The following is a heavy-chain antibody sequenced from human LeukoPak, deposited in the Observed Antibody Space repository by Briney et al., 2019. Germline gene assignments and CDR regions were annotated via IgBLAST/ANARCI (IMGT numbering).Heavy chain of an antibody. CDR3: ARDPEGGSGSYYPFDY. CDR1: GYTFTSYG. J-gene: IGHJ4*02. V-gene: IGHV1-18*01. D-gene: IGHD3-10*01. Sequence: ASVKVSCKASGYTFTSYGISWVRQAPGQGLEWMGWISAYNGNTNYAQKLQGRVTMTTDTSTSTAYMELRSLRSDDTAVYYCARDPEGGSGSYYPFDYWGQGTLVTVSS. CDR2: ISAYNGNT.